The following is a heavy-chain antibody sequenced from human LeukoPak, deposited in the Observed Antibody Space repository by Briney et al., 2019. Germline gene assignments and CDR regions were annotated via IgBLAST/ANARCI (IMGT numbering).Heavy chain of an antibody. CDR1: GNTFTRYY. J-gene: IGHJ4*02. CDR3: ARDQDDYGLFDY. D-gene: IGHD4-17*01. V-gene: IGHV1-46*01. CDR2: INPSGVST. Sequence: ASVTVSCKASGNTFTRYYMHWVRQAPGQGLEWMGIINPSGVSTIYAQNFQGRVTMTRDTSTSTVYMELSSLRSEDTAVYYCARDQDDYGLFDYWGQGTQVTVSS.